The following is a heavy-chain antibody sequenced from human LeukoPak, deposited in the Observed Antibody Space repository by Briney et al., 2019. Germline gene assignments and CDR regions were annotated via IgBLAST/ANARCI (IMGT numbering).Heavy chain of an antibody. V-gene: IGHV4-34*01. Sequence: SETLSLTCAVYGGSFSGYYWSWIRQPPGKGLEWIGSIYYSGSTYYNPSLKSRVTISVDTSKNQFSLKLSSVTAADTAVYYCARVDSSGYYCHWGQGTLVTVSS. CDR3: ARVDSSGYYCH. CDR2: IYYSGST. D-gene: IGHD3-22*01. CDR1: GGSFSGYY. J-gene: IGHJ4*02.